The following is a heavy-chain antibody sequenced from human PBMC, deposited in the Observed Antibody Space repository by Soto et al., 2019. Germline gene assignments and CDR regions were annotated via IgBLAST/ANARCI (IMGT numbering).Heavy chain of an antibody. V-gene: IGHV1-69*01. J-gene: IGHJ4*02. CDR3: ARGPFGELFFGYFDY. CDR1: GGTFSSYA. Sequence: QVQLVQSGAEVKKPGSSVKVSCKASGGTFSSYAISWVRQAPGQGLEWLGGIIPIFGTANYAQKFQGRVTITAYESTSTAYMERSSLRSEDTAVYYCARGPFGELFFGYFDYWGQGTLVTVSS. CDR2: IIPIFGTA. D-gene: IGHD3-10*01.